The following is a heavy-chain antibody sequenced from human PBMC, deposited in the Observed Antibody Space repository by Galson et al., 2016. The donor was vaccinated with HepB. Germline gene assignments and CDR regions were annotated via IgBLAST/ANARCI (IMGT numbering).Heavy chain of an antibody. V-gene: IGHV3-23*01. CDR3: AKGFRPYRSGWERLFEHSYHYYGMDV. D-gene: IGHD6-19*01. J-gene: IGHJ6*02. CDR1: GLTFSSYA. CDR2: ISSRGGRT. Sequence: SLRLSCAASGLTFSSYAMSWVRQAPGKGLEWVSSISSRGGRTYYTDSVKGRFTVSRDNSKNTLYVQMNTLRAEDTAVYYCAKGFRPYRSGWERLFEHSYHYYGMDVWGQGTTVIVSS.